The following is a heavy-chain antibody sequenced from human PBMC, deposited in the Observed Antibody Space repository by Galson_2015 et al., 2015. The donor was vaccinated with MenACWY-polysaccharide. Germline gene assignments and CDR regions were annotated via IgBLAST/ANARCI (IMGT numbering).Heavy chain of an antibody. CDR2: IKQDGSEK. J-gene: IGHJ5*02. Sequence: SLRLSCAASGFTFSSYWPSWVRQAPGKGLEWVANIKQDGSEKYYVDSVKGRFTISRDNAKNSLYLQMNSLRAEDTAVYYCARDPTFDPWGQGTLVTVSS. CDR1: GFTFSSYW. V-gene: IGHV3-7*01. CDR3: ARDPTFDP.